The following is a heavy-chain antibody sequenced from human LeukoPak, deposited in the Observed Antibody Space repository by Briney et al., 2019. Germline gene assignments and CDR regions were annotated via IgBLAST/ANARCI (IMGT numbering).Heavy chain of an antibody. V-gene: IGHV3-7*03. CDR2: IKQDGGEK. D-gene: IGHD3-10*01. CDR1: GYTFSSYW. J-gene: IGHJ5*02. CDR3: AKDRVVRGIMGAFDP. Sequence: PGGSLRLSCAASGYTFSSYWMSWVRQAPGKGLEWVANIKQDGGEKYYVDSVKGRLTISRDNAKNSLHLQMNSLRAEDTAVYFCAKDRVVRGIMGAFDPWGQGTLVTVSS.